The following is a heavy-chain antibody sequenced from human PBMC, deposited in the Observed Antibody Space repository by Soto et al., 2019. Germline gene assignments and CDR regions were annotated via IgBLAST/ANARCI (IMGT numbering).Heavy chain of an antibody. J-gene: IGHJ3*02. V-gene: IGHV1-3*01. CDR2: INAGNGNT. CDR1: GYTFTSYA. D-gene: IGHD2-2*01. Sequence: QVQLVQSGAEVKKPGASVKVSCKASGYTFTSYAMHWVRQAPGQRLEWMGWINAGNGNTKYSQKFQGRVTITRDTSASTAYMELSSLRSEATAVYYCARSPHCSSTSCYANAFDSWGQGTMVTVSS. CDR3: ARSPHCSSTSCYANAFDS.